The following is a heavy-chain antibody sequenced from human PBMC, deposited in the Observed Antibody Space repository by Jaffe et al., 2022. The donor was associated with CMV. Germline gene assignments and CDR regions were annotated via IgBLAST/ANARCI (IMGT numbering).Heavy chain of an antibody. Sequence: EVQLVESGGGLVKPGGSLRLSCAASGFTFSNAWMSWVRQAPGKGLEWVGRIKSKTDGGTTDYAAPVKGRFTISRDDSKNTLYLQMNSLKTEDTAVYYCTTDLGGTLKTRLITMVRENVVYWGQGTLVTVSS. CDR1: GFTFSNAW. D-gene: IGHD3-10*01. CDR3: TTDLGGTLKTRLITMVRENVVY. J-gene: IGHJ4*02. CDR2: IKSKTDGGTT. V-gene: IGHV3-15*01.